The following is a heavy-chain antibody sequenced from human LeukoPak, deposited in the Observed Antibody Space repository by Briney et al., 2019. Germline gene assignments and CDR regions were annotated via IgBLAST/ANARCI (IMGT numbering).Heavy chain of an antibody. J-gene: IGHJ6*02. D-gene: IGHD5-12*01. Sequence: GASVKVSCKASGGTFSSYAISWVRQAPGQGLEWMGRIIPILGIANYAQKFQGRVTITADKSTSTAYMELSSLRSEDTAVYYCARVDVDIVATDYDYYGMDVWGQGTTVTVSS. V-gene: IGHV1-69*04. CDR3: ARVDVDIVATDYDYYGMDV. CDR2: IIPILGIA. CDR1: GGTFSSYA.